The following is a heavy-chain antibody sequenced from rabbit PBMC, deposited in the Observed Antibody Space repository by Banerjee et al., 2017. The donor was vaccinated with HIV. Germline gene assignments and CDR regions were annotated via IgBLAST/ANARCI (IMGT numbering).Heavy chain of an antibody. CDR2: INTSSGNA. CDR3: ARGHAGSSWGLDL. V-gene: IGHV1S40*01. Sequence: VRQAPGKGLEWIACINTSSGNAVYANWAKGRFTISKTSWTTVTLQMTSLTAADTATYFCARGHAGSSWGLDLWGPGTLVTVS. D-gene: IGHD4-2*01. J-gene: IGHJ4*01.